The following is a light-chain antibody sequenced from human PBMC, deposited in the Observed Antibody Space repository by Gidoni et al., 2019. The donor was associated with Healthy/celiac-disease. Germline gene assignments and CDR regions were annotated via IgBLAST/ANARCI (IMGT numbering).Light chain of an antibody. V-gene: IGKV3-11*01. CDR1: QSVSSY. Sequence: EIVLTQSPAPQSLSPGERATLSCSASQSVSSYLAWYQQKPGQAPRLLIYDASTRATGIPARLSCSGSGTDFTLTISSLEPEDFAVYYCQQRSNWPPRYTFGQGTKLEIK. CDR3: QQRSNWPPRYT. CDR2: DAS. J-gene: IGKJ2*01.